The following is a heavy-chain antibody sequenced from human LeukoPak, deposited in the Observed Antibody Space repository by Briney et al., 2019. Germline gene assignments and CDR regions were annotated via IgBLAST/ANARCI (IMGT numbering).Heavy chain of an antibody. D-gene: IGHD3-16*01. CDR2: IKQDGSEK. V-gene: IGHV3-7*01. CDR1: GFTFRSDW. Sequence: GGSLRLPCAASGFTFRSDWVSWVRQVPGKGLEWVANIKQDGSEKYYVDSVKGRFTISRDNAKKSLYLQMNSLRAEDTAVYFCARDGGPFDYWGQGTLVIVSS. CDR3: ARDGGPFDY. J-gene: IGHJ4*02.